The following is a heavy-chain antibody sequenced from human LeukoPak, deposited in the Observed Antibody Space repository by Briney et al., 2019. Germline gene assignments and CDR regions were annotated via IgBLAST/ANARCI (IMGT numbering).Heavy chain of an antibody. V-gene: IGHV3-48*03. D-gene: IGHD2-21*01. CDR2: ISSSGSTI. J-gene: IGHJ6*03. Sequence: PGGSLRLSCAASGFTFSSYEMNWVRQAPGKGLEWVSYISSSGSTIYYADSVKGRFTISRDNAKNSLYLQMNSLRAEDTAVYYCARDRAHLVVPYYYYMDVWGKGTTVTVSS. CDR3: ARDRAHLVVPYYYYMDV. CDR1: GFTFSSYE.